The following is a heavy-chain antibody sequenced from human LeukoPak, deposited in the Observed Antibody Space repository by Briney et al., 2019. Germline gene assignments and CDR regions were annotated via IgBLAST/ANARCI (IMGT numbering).Heavy chain of an antibody. CDR3: ARDLGDTAEVSGYELAY. D-gene: IGHD5-18*01. V-gene: IGHV1-2*04. CDR1: GYTFTGYY. CDR2: INPNSGGT. J-gene: IGHJ4*02. Sequence: ASVKVSCKASGYTFTGYYMHWVRQAPGQGLEWMGWINPNSGGTNYAQKFQGWVTMTRDTSISTAYMELSRLRSDDTAVYYCARDLGDTAEVSGYELAYWGQGTLVTVSS.